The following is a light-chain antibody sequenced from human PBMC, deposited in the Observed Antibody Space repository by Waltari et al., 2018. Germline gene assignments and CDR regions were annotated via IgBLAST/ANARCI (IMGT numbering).Light chain of an antibody. V-gene: IGLV3-21*04. Sequence: SYVLTQPPSLSVALGKTARIPCGGNNIGTKTVHWYQHKPGQAPVLLIYSDTDRPSGIPERCTGSKSGTTATLTISTVEAGDEADYYCQVWDGSTDHYVFGSGTKVTV. CDR3: QVWDGSTDHYV. J-gene: IGLJ1*01. CDR2: SDT. CDR1: NIGTKT.